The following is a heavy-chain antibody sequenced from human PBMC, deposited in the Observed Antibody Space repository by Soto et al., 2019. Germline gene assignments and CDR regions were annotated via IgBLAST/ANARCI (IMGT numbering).Heavy chain of an antibody. J-gene: IGHJ4*02. Sequence: GGSLRLSCVASGFTFSSYSMSWVRQAPGKGLEWVSGFRSGGDDGTTYYADSVKGRFTISRDNSKNTLFLQMNSLRAEDTAIYYCAKKVNSGPGSQYFDYWGQGTLVTVSS. D-gene: IGHD3-10*01. V-gene: IGHV3-23*01. CDR1: GFTFSSYS. CDR2: FRSGGDDGTT. CDR3: AKKVNSGPGSQYFDY.